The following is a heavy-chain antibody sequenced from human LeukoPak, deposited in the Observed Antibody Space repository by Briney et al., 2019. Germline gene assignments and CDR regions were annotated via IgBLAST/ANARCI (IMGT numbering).Heavy chain of an antibody. J-gene: IGHJ4*02. CDR2: ISWNSVAK. D-gene: IGHD1-26*01. V-gene: IGHV3-9*01. CDR3: AKAVPATNYFDL. Sequence: SLRLSCAASGFTFGDYGMHWVRQVPGKGLEWVSDISWNSVAKRYAGPVRGRFSISRDNAKNSLFLQMNSLTPDDTAFYCAKAVPATNYFDLWGQGTLVTVSS. CDR1: GFTFGDYG.